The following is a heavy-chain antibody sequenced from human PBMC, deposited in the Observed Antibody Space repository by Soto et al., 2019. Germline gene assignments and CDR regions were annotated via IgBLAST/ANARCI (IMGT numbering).Heavy chain of an antibody. D-gene: IGHD6-19*01. V-gene: IGHV1-69*13. Sequence: GASVKVSCKASGGTFSSYAISWVRQAPGQGLEWMGGIIPIFGTANYAQKFQGRVTITADESTSTAYMELSSLRSEDTAVYYCARDPRSGEADDYYYYGMDVWGQGTTVTVSS. CDR3: ARDPRSGEADDYYYYGMDV. J-gene: IGHJ6*02. CDR2: IIPIFGTA. CDR1: GGTFSSYA.